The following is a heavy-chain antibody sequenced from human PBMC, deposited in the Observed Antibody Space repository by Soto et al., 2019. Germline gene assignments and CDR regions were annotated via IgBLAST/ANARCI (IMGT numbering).Heavy chain of an antibody. CDR1: GGSICSGGYS. CDR3: ARVRREYDNSGPVDY. Sequence: SETLSLTCAVSGGSICSGGYSWSWIRQPPGKGLEWIGYIYHSGSTYYNPSLKSRVTMSVDRSRNQFSLKLNSVTAADTAVYYCARVRREYDNSGPVDYWGQGTLVTVSS. D-gene: IGHD3-22*01. CDR2: IYHSGST. V-gene: IGHV4-30-2*01. J-gene: IGHJ4*02.